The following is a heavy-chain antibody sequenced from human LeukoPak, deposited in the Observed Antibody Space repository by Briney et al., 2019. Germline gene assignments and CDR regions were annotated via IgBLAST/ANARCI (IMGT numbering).Heavy chain of an antibody. D-gene: IGHD5-24*01. CDR2: IWYEGSNK. Sequence: HPGGSLRLSCAASGFTFSSYGMHWVRQAPGKGLEWVAVIWYEGSNKYYADSVKGRFTISRDNSKNTLYLQMNSLRAEDAAVYYCAKDVGIENYFDYWGQGTLVTVSS. CDR3: AKDVGIENYFDY. CDR1: GFTFSSYG. J-gene: IGHJ4*02. V-gene: IGHV3-33*06.